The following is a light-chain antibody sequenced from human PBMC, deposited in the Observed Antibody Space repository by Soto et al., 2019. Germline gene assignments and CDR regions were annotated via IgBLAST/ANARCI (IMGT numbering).Light chain of an antibody. CDR3: SSYTSRSTPCV. CDR2: DVS. Sequence: SALTQPASVSGSPVQSITISCTGTSSDVGGYNYVSWYQQHPGKAPKLMIYDVSNRPSGVSNRFSGSKSGNTASLTISGLQAEDEADYYCSSYTSRSTPCVFGTGAKVTVL. J-gene: IGLJ1*01. CDR1: SSDVGGYNY. V-gene: IGLV2-14*01.